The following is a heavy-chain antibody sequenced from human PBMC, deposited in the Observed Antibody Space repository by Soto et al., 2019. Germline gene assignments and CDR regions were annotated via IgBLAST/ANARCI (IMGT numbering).Heavy chain of an antibody. CDR3: ARDSPDAFDI. Sequence: SVKVSCKASGGTFSSYAISWVRQAPGQGLEWMGGIIPIFGTADYSQKFQGRVTITRDASASTAYMELSSLRSEDTAVYYCARDSPDAFDIWGQGTMVTVSS. V-gene: IGHV1-69*05. CDR1: GGTFSSYA. CDR2: IIPIFGTA. J-gene: IGHJ3*02.